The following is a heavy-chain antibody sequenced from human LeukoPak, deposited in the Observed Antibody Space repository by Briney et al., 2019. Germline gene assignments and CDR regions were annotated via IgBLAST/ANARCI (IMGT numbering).Heavy chain of an antibody. Sequence: PGRSLRLSCAASGFTFSSYAMHWVRQAPGKGLEWVAVISYDGSNKYYADSVKGRFTISRDNSKNTLYLQMNSLRAEDTAVYYCARETDYGGNSPNFDYWGQGTLVTVSS. D-gene: IGHD4-23*01. CDR1: GFTFSSYA. CDR3: ARETDYGGNSPNFDY. J-gene: IGHJ4*02. CDR2: ISYDGSNK. V-gene: IGHV3-30-3*01.